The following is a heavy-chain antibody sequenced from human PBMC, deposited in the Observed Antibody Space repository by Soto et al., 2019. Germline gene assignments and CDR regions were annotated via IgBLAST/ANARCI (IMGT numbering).Heavy chain of an antibody. CDR2: VHFSGST. CDR3: ARFGAAAAHDDN. D-gene: IGHD6-13*01. Sequence: PSETLSLTCDVRRLSITDNHWRWIRQAPGKGLEWVGYVHFSGSTTYNPSLAPRLNISFDMSKSQVYLQLTSVTAADTAVYYCARFGAAAAHDDNWGRGVLVT. J-gene: IGHJ4*01. V-gene: IGHV4-59*01. CDR1: RLSITDNH.